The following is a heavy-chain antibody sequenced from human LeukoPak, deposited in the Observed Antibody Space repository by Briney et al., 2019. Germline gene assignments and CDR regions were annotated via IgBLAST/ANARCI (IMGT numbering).Heavy chain of an antibody. J-gene: IGHJ4*02. CDR3: ARRGIAVAGIDY. D-gene: IGHD6-19*01. CDR1: GGSISSSSYY. V-gene: IGHV4-39*01. CDR2: IYYSGST. Sequence: SETLSLTCTVSGGSISSSSYYWGWIRQPPGKGPEWIGGIYYSGSTYYNPSLKSRITISVDTSKNQFSLKLNSVTAADTAVYYCARRGIAVAGIDYWGQGTLVTVSS.